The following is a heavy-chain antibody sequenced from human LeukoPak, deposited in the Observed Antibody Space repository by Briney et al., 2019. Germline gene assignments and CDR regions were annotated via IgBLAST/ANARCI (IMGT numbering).Heavy chain of an antibody. J-gene: IGHJ4*02. D-gene: IGHD3-16*02. Sequence: SETLSLTCAVYGGSFSGYYWSWIRQPPGKGLEWIGYIYYSGSTNYNPSLKSRVTISVDTSKNQFSLKLSSVTAADTAVYYCARAGNYDYVWGSYRSSFDYWGQGTLVTVSS. CDR1: GGSFSGYY. CDR2: IYYSGST. V-gene: IGHV4-59*01. CDR3: ARAGNYDYVWGSYRSSFDY.